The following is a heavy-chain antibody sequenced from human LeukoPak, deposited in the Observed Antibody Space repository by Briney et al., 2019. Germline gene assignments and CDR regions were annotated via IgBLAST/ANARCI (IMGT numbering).Heavy chain of an antibody. J-gene: IGHJ5*02. CDR2: IYYSGST. V-gene: IGHV4-39*01. D-gene: IGHD2-21*02. CDR3: ARNHTDIVVVTGGWFDP. CDR1: GGSITSSGNY. Sequence: SETLSPTCTVSGGSITSSGNYWGWIRQPPGKGLEWIGSIYYSGSTLYNPSLKSRVTISVDTSKNQFSLKLTSVTAADTAVYYCARNHTDIVVVTGGWFDPWGQGTLVTVSS.